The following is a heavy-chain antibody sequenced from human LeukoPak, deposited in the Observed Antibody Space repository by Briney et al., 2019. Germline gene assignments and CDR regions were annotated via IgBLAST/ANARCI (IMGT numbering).Heavy chain of an antibody. J-gene: IGHJ5*02. D-gene: IGHD6-19*01. Sequence: SETLSLTCTVSGGSISSYYWSWIRQPPGKGLEWIGYIYYSGSTNYNPSLKSRVTISVDTSKNQFSLKLSSVTAADTAVYYCARAVAVAGVVWFDPWGQGTLVTVSS. CDR3: ARAVAVAGVVWFDP. V-gene: IGHV4-59*01. CDR1: GGSISSYY. CDR2: IYYSGST.